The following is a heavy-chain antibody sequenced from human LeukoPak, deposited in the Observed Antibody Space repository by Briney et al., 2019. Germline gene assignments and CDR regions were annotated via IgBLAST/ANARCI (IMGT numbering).Heavy chain of an antibody. CDR2: IWYDGSNK. CDR3: ASLISRGGYSYGPTHDY. J-gene: IGHJ4*02. CDR1: GFTFSSYG. D-gene: IGHD5-18*01. Sequence: PGRSLRLSCAASGFTFSSYGMHWVRQAPGKGLEWVAVIWYDGSNKYYADSVKGRFTISRDNAKNSLYLLMNSLRAEDTAVYYCASLISRGGYSYGPTHDYWGQGTLVTVSS. V-gene: IGHV3-33*01.